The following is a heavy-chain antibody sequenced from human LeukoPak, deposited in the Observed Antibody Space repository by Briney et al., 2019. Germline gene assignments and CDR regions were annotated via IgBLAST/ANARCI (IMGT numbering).Heavy chain of an antibody. CDR1: GFTFSNYV. J-gene: IGHJ4*02. D-gene: IGHD3-10*01. V-gene: IGHV3-23*01. CDR2: IRSDGDTT. CDR3: VRDRGFGADDY. Sequence: GGSLRLSCVASGFTFSNYVMSWVRQAPGKGLEWVSAIRSDGDTTYNADSVKGRFTISRDNAKNSLYLQMSSLRAEDTAVYYCVRDRGFGADDYWGQGTLVTVSS.